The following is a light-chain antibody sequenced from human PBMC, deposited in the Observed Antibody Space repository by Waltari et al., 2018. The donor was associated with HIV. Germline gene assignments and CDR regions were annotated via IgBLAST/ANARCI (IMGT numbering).Light chain of an antibody. Sequence: NFMLTQPHPVSESPGQTVTIPCTRSSGSIASHYVPWYQQRPGTAPTTVMYEDNQRPSGVPERFSGSIDRSSNSASLTISGLKTEDEADYYCQSYDSSNHNWVFGGGTKLTVL. V-gene: IGLV6-57*03. CDR1: SGSIASHY. CDR2: EDN. J-gene: IGLJ3*02. CDR3: QSYDSSNHNWV.